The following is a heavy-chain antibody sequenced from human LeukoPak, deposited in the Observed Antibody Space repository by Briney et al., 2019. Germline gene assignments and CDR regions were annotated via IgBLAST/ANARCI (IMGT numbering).Heavy chain of an antibody. CDR3: ARENPSGYYNRPIDY. D-gene: IGHD3-22*01. V-gene: IGHV4-59*01. J-gene: IGHJ4*02. CDR1: GGSISSYH. Sequence: SETLSLTCTVSGGSISSYHWSWFRQAPGKGLEWIGYIYDSGSTNFNPSLKSRVTISVDTSKNQFSLKLSSVTAADTAIYYCARENPSGYYNRPIDYWGQGTLVTVSS. CDR2: IYDSGST.